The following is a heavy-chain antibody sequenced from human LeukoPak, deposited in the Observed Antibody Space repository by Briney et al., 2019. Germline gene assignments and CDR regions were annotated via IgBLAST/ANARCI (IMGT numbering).Heavy chain of an antibody. Sequence: SETLSLTCAVSGYSVSSGYYWGWIRQPPGKGLEWIGSIYQSGNSYQKSSLKSRLTLSVDTSKNHFSLKLRSVTAADTAVYYWARSPSRSNWNFHYRGQGILVIVSS. J-gene: IGHJ4*02. CDR3: ARSPSRSNWNFHY. V-gene: IGHV4-38-2*01. CDR1: GYSVSSGYY. CDR2: IYQSGNS. D-gene: IGHD1-20*01.